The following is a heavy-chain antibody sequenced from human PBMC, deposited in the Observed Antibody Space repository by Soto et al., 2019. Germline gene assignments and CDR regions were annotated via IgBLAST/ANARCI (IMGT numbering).Heavy chain of an antibody. CDR2: TYYRSEWYN. J-gene: IGHJ6*02. CDR1: GDSVSNDSAA. V-gene: IGHV6-1*01. CDR3: ARDYYYGMDV. Sequence: SQTLSLTCAIYGDSVSNDSAAWNWIRQSPSRGLEWLGRTYYRSEWYNDYAVSMKSRIVITPDTSKNQFSLQLNSVTPEDTAVYFCARDYYYGMDVWGQGTTVTVSS.